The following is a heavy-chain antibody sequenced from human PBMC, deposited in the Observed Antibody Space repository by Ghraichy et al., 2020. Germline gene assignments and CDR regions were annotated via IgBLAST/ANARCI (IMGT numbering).Heavy chain of an antibody. V-gene: IGHV3-72*01. CDR1: GFIFSDYY. J-gene: IGHJ3*01. CDR2: LRDKPNSYTT. Sequence: GESLNISCVGSGFIFSDYYVDWVRQAPGKGLEWVGRLRDKPNSYTTEYAASVKGRFTISRDDSRSSSYLEMNSLKSDDTAVYYCFITGAYHFDFWGQGTMVTVS. D-gene: IGHD3-10*01. CDR3: FITGAYHFDF.